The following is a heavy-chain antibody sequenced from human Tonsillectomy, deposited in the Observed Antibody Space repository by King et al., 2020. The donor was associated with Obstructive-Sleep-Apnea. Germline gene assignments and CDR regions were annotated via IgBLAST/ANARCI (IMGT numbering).Heavy chain of an antibody. CDR3: TTSLVVPAAMGVYYYYGMDV. J-gene: IGHJ6*02. V-gene: IGHV3-15*01. Sequence: VQLVESGGGLVKPGGSLRLSCAASGFTFSNAWMSWVRQAPGKGLEWVGRIKSKTDGGTTDYAAPVKGRFTISRDDSKNTLYLQMNSLKTEDTAVYYCTTSLVVPAAMGVYYYYGMDVWGQGTTVTVSS. CDR1: GFTFSNAW. D-gene: IGHD2-2*01. CDR2: IKSKTDGGTT.